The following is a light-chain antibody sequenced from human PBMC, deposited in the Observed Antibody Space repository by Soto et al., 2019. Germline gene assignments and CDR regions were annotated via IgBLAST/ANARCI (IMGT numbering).Light chain of an antibody. V-gene: IGKV3-11*02. J-gene: IGKJ2*01. CDR2: DAS. CDR3: YQRSNWPPA. Sequence: EIVLTQSPATLSLSPGERATLSCRASQSVSSYLSWYQQKNGQPPRLLIYDASNRAAGIPARCIGSGSWRDFTLLIISRVDQEFAVYYCYQRSNWPPAFGGGTKLEIK. CDR1: QSVSSY.